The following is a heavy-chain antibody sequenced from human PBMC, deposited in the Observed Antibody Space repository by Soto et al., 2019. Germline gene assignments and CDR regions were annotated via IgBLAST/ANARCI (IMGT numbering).Heavy chain of an antibody. CDR1: GCTFSSYA. V-gene: IGHV1-69*06. CDR2: IIPIFGTA. Sequence: GAAVKVSCKASGCTFSSYAISWVRQAPGQGLEWMGGIIPIFGTANYAQKFQGRVTITADKSTSTAYMELSSLRSEDTAVYYCAGSIAVAGTIADYWGQGTLVTVSS. D-gene: IGHD6-19*01. CDR3: AGSIAVAGTIADY. J-gene: IGHJ4*02.